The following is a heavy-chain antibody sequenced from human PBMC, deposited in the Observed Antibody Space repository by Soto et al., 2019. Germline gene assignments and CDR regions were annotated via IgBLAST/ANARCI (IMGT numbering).Heavy chain of an antibody. Sequence: TLSLTCTVSGGSISSGGYYWSWIRQHPGKGLEWIGYIYYSGSTYYNPSLKSRVTISVDTSKNQFSLKLSSVTAADTAVYYCARDVYYYDSSGYTFDYWVQGTLVTVSS. D-gene: IGHD3-22*01. CDR3: ARDVYYYDSSGYTFDY. J-gene: IGHJ4*02. V-gene: IGHV4-31*03. CDR1: GGSISSGGYY. CDR2: IYYSGST.